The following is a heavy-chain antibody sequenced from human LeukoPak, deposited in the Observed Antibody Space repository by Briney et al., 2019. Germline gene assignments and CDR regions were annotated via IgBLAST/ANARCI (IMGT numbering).Heavy chain of an antibody. CDR2: IFHSGNS. J-gene: IGHJ4*02. Sequence: SETLSLTRAVSSYSISSGSSWGWIRQSPGKGLEWVGSIFHSGNSYYNPSLKSRLTMSVDTSKNQFSLKLTSVTAADTALYYCARVTYVDDMLYQYFDYWGQGILVTVSS. V-gene: IGHV4-38-2*01. CDR1: SYSISSGSS. CDR3: ARVTYVDDMLYQYFDY. D-gene: IGHD4-17*01.